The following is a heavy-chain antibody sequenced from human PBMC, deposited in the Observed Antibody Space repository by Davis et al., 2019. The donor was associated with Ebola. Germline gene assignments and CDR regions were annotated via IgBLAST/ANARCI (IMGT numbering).Heavy chain of an antibody. CDR2: IGTRGDPT. Sequence: PGGSLRLSCAASGFTFSSYTMNWVRQAPGKGLEWVSYIGTRGDPTVYADSVKGRFTVSRDDANNSLSLLMNSLRDEDTAIYYCVRGYLFALDIWGQGTMVTVSS. D-gene: IGHD1-26*01. CDR1: GFTFSSYT. V-gene: IGHV3-48*02. CDR3: VRGYLFALDI. J-gene: IGHJ3*02.